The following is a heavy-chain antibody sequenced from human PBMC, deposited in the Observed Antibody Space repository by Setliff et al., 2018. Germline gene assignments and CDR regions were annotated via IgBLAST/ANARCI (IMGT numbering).Heavy chain of an antibody. J-gene: IGHJ4*02. CDR2: ISSSSSYI. CDR3: AREVPMTTVLIRNPRFDY. D-gene: IGHD4-17*01. CDR1: GFTFDDYG. V-gene: IGHV3-21*01. Sequence: LRLSCAASGFTFDDYGMSWVRQAPGKGLEWVSSISSSSSYIYYADSVKGRFTISRDNAKNSLYLQMNSLRAEDTAVYYCAREVPMTTVLIRNPRFDYWGQGTLVTVSS.